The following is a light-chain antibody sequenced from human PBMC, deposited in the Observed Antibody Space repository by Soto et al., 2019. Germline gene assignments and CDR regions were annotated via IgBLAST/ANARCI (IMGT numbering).Light chain of an antibody. CDR2: DVT. Sequence: EIVLTQSPATLSLSPGERATLSCRASQSVSNYLAWYQQTPGQAPRLLIYDVTNRATGIPARFSGSGSGTDFTLTISSLEPEDFAVYYCQSLFTFGPGTKVDIK. CDR1: QSVSNY. J-gene: IGKJ3*01. CDR3: QSLFT. V-gene: IGKV3-11*01.